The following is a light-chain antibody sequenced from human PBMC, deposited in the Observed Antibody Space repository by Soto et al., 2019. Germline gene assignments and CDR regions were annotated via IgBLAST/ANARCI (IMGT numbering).Light chain of an antibody. V-gene: IGKV1-5*01. Sequence: DIQMTQSPSSLSASVGDRVTITCRASQSIGSWLAWYQQKPGKAPKLLIYAASTLESGVPSRFSGSGSGTEFTLTISSLQPEDFATYYCQQLNSYPPLTFGGGTKVEIK. CDR2: AAS. J-gene: IGKJ4*01. CDR3: QQLNSYPPLT. CDR1: QSIGSW.